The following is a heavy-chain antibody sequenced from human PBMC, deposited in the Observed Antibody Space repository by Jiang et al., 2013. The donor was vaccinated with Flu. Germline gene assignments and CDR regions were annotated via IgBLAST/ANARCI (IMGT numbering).Heavy chain of an antibody. V-gene: IGHV4-39*07. CDR2: IYYSGTT. CDR1: GGSIISEKSY. J-gene: IGHJ4*02. CDR3: ASQHWDHGVGSYYMSH. D-gene: IGHD3-10*01. Sequence: GPGLVKPSETLSLRCSVSGGSIISEKSYWGWIRQPPGKGLEWIGSIYYSGTTYYNPSLKSRVTMSVDTSKKQFSLRLTSVSAADTAVYYCASQHWDHGVGSYYMSHWGQGALVHRLL.